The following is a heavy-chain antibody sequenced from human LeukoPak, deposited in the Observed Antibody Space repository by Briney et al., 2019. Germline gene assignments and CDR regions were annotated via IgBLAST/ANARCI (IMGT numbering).Heavy chain of an antibody. V-gene: IGHV3-23*01. Sequence: GGSLRLSCAASGFTFSSYAMSWVRQAPGKGPEWVSAISGSGGSTYYADSVKGRFTISRDNSKNTLYLQMNSLRAEDTAVSYCANRNDFWSGYYFSNYWGQGTLVTVSS. J-gene: IGHJ4*02. D-gene: IGHD3-3*01. CDR3: ANRNDFWSGYYFSNY. CDR1: GFTFSSYA. CDR2: ISGSGGST.